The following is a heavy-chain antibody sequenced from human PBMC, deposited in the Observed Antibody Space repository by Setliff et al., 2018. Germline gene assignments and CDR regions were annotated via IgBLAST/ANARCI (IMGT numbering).Heavy chain of an antibody. Sequence: PGESLKISCAASGFTFSSYAMSWVRQAPGKGLEWVSAISGSGGSTYYADSVKGRFTISRDNSKNTLYLQMNSLRAEDTAVYYCARDHAYGSRFYYYYYGMDVWGQGTTVTVSS. J-gene: IGHJ6*02. V-gene: IGHV3-23*01. CDR1: GFTFSSYA. D-gene: IGHD3-10*01. CDR2: ISGSGGST. CDR3: ARDHAYGSRFYYYYYGMDV.